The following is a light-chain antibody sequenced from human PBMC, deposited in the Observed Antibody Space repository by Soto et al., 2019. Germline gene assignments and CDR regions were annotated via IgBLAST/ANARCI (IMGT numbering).Light chain of an antibody. J-gene: IGKJ1*01. CDR3: QQYGASPWT. CDR2: GAS. V-gene: IGKV3-20*01. Sequence: EILLTQSPSILSASTGDRVTLSCRASQAVNTRLAWYHHKPGQAPRLLSYGASSRAAGIPDRFSGSGATSDFTLTICRLESEDFAVYYCQQYGASPWTGGQENK. CDR1: QAVNTR.